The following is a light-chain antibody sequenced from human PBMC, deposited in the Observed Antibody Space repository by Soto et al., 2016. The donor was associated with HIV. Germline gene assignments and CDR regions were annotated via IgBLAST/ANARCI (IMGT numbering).Light chain of an antibody. CDR3: LQDYDRPYT. V-gene: IGKV1-5*03. CDR2: KAS. CDR1: QSINKW. J-gene: IGKJ2*01. Sequence: DIRMTQSPSTLSASLGDRVTITCRASQSINKWLAWYQQKPGKAPNLLIYKASTSQSGVPSTFSGSGSGTEFTLIISSLQPDDFATYFCLQDYDRPYTFGQGTKLEIK.